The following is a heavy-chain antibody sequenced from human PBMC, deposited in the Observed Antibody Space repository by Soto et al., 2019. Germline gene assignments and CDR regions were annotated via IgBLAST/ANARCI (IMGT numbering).Heavy chain of an antibody. Sequence: QVQLVQSGAEVKKPGASVKVSCKASGYTFTSYGINWVRQAPGQGLEWMGWISAYSGNTHYAQKLQRRVTMTTDTSTSTAYMELRRLRSEDTAVYYCARVQSGYDFAYWGQGTLGTVSS. CDR3: ARVQSGYDFAY. CDR1: GYTFTSYG. D-gene: IGHD5-12*01. J-gene: IGHJ4*01. CDR2: ISAYSGNT. V-gene: IGHV1-18*01.